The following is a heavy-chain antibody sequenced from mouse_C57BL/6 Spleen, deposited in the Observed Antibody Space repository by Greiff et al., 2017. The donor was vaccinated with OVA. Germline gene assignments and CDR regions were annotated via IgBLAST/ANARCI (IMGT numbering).Heavy chain of an antibody. CDR2: INPSSGYT. CDR3: ARRVTTATFDY. CDR1: GYTFTSYW. D-gene: IGHD2-2*01. V-gene: IGHV1-7*01. J-gene: IGHJ2*01. Sequence: QVQLQQSGAELAKPGASVKLSCKASGYTFTSYWMHWVKQRPGQGLEWIGYINPSSGYTKYNQKFKDKATVTADKSSSTAYMQLSSLTYEDSAVYYGARRVTTATFDYWGQGTTLTVSS.